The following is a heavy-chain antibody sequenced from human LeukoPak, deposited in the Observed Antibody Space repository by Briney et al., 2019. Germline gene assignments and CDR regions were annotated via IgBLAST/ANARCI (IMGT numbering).Heavy chain of an antibody. CDR2: INPNGGST. CDR3: ARGGDIVAANDAFDI. J-gene: IGHJ3*02. D-gene: IGHD5-12*01. Sequence: ASVKVSCKASGFTFIGYYIHCVRQAPGQGLQWMGMINPNGGSTSYAQKFQGRVTMTSDTSTSTVYMELSSVTAADTAVYYCARGGDIVAANDAFDIWGQGTMVTVSS. CDR1: GFTFIGYY. V-gene: IGHV1-46*01.